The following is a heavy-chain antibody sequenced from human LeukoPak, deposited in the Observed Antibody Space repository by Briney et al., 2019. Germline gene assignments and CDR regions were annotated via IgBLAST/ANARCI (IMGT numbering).Heavy chain of an antibody. D-gene: IGHD2/OR15-2a*01. CDR3: TRDLTTFEYAFDL. Sequence: PGRSLRLSCTASGFTFGDYAMSWVCQAPGKGLEWVGFIRGKAYGGTTQYAAPVKGRFTISRDDSKNIAYLQINSLKNEDTALYFCTRDLTTFEYAFDLWGQGTMVTVSS. J-gene: IGHJ3*01. CDR1: GFTFGDYA. CDR2: IRGKAYGGTT. V-gene: IGHV3-49*04.